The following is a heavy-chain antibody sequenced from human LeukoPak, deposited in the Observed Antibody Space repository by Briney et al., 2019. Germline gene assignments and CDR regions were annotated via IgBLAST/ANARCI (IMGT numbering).Heavy chain of an antibody. CDR2: INPSGGST. D-gene: IGHD6-19*01. CDR3: ARDQGYSSGGRVYAFDI. V-gene: IGHV1-46*01. J-gene: IGHJ3*02. CDR1: GYTFTSYY. Sequence: ASVKVSCKASGYTFTSYYMHWVRQAPGQGLEWMGIINPSGGSTSYAQKFQGRVTMTRDMSTSTVYMELSSLRSEDTAVYYCARDQGYSSGGRVYAFDIWGQGTMVTVSS.